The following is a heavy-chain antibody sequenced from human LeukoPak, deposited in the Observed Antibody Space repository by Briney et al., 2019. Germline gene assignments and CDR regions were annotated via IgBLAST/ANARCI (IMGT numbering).Heavy chain of an antibody. J-gene: IGHJ6*03. CDR2: IRYDGSNK. Sequence: GGSLRLACAASGFTFSSYGMHWVRQAPGKGLEWVAFIRYDGSNKYYADSEKGRFTICRDNSKNTLYLQMNSLRAEDTAVYYCAKDGEYQLTNYYYYYYMDVWGKGTTVTISS. V-gene: IGHV3-30*02. CDR1: GFTFSSYG. D-gene: IGHD2-2*01. CDR3: AKDGEYQLTNYYYYYYMDV.